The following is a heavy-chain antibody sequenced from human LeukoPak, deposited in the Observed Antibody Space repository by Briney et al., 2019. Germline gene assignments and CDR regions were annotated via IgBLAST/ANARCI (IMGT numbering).Heavy chain of an antibody. Sequence: GASVNVSCKASGYTFTSYDINWVRQATGQGLEWMGWMNPNSGNTGYAQKFQGRVTMTRNTSISTAYMELSSLRSEDTAVYYCARVFSAMVGDYYYYMDVWGKGTTVTVSS. V-gene: IGHV1-8*01. J-gene: IGHJ6*03. CDR2: MNPNSGNT. CDR3: ARVFSAMVGDYYYYMDV. CDR1: GYTFTSYD. D-gene: IGHD5-18*01.